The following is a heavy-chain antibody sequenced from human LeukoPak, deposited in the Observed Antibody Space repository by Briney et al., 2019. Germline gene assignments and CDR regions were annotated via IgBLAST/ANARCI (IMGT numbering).Heavy chain of an antibody. D-gene: IGHD3-9*01. V-gene: IGHV1-2*02. CDR3: ARMSDILTGHYPQWFDP. CDR1: GYTFTGYY. Sequence: ASVKVSCKASGYTFTGYYMHWVRQAPGQGLEWMGRINPNSGGTSYAQKFQGRVTMTRDTSVSTAYMELSRLRSDDTAVYYCARMSDILTGHYPQWFDPWGQGTLVTVSS. CDR2: INPNSGGT. J-gene: IGHJ5*02.